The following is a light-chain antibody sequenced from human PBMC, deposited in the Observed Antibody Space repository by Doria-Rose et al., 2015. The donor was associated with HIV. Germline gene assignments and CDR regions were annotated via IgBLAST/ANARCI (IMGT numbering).Light chain of an antibody. J-gene: IGKJ1*01. CDR1: QSFSSTY. CDR2: DGF. Sequence: TESPGTLSLSPGERATLSCMASQSFSSTYLAWYQQKPGQAPSLLIYDGFTRATGIPDRFSASGSGTDFTLTINRLEPEDFALYYCHQYGTSWTFGQGTKVEI. V-gene: IGKV3-20*01. CDR3: HQYGTSWT.